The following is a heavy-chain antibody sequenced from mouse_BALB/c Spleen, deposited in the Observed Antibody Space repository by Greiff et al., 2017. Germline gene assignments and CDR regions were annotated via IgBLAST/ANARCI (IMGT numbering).Heavy chain of an antibody. V-gene: IGHV1-62-2*01. CDR1: GYTFTEYI. CDR3: ARHEDGYWYFDV. Sequence: QVQLQQSGAGLVKPGASVKLSCKASGYTFTEYIIHWVKQRSGQGLEWIGWFYPGSGSIKYNEKFKDKATLTADKSSSTDYMELSRLTSEDSAVYFCARHEDGYWYFDVWGAGTTVTVSS. CDR2: FYPGSGSI. J-gene: IGHJ1*01.